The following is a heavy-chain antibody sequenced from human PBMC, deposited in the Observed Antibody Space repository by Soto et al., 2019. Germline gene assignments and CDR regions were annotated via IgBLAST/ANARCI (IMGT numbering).Heavy chain of an antibody. CDR1: GGSISSSSYY. CDR2: VYYGGST. Sequence: SETLSLTCTVSGGSISSSSYYWGWIRQPPGKGLEWIGNVYYGGSTYYNPSLKSRVTISVETSKSQFSLKLSSVTAADTAVYYCARDFRGYDHAGMDVWGKGTTVTVSS. D-gene: IGHD5-12*01. V-gene: IGHV4-39*02. J-gene: IGHJ6*04. CDR3: ARDFRGYDHAGMDV.